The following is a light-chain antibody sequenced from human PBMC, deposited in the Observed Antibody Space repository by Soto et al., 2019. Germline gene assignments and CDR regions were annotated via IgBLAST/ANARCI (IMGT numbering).Light chain of an antibody. CDR1: SSDVGSYNY. Sequence: QSVLTQPAAVSGSPGQSITISCTGTSSDVGSYNYVSWYQQHPGKAPKLMIYEVSNRPSGVSNRFSGSKSGNTASLTISGLQAEDEADYYCSSYTSSNKLVVFGGGTKVTVL. CDR2: EVS. J-gene: IGLJ2*01. V-gene: IGLV2-14*01. CDR3: SSYTSSNKLVV.